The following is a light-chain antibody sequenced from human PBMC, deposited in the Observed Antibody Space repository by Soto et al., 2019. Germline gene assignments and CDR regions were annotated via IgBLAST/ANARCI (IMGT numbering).Light chain of an antibody. J-gene: IGKJ1*01. Sequence: EVVLTQSPGTLSLSPGERATLSCRASQSVSNNYLAWYQQKPGQAPRLLIFDASIRLPTVPARFSGSVSGTEFTLTISGLQSEDFAVYFCQQYTDRPRTFGQGTKVDTK. V-gene: IGKV3-15*01. CDR3: QQYTDRPRT. CDR1: QSVSNN. CDR2: DAS.